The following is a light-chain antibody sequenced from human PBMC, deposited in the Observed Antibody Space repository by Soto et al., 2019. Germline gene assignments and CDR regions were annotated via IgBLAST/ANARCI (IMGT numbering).Light chain of an antibody. CDR1: SSDVGGYNY. Sequence: QSALTQPASVSGSPGQSITISCTGTSSDVGGYNYVSWYQQHPGKAPKLMIYDVSNRPSGVSNRFSGSKSGNTASLTISGLQAEDEADYYCRSYTSSSTYVVGTGTKVTVL. V-gene: IGLV2-14*01. CDR2: DVS. J-gene: IGLJ1*01. CDR3: RSYTSSSTYV.